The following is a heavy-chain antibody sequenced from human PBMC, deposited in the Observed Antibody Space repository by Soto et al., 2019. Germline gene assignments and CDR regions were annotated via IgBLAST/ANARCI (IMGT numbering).Heavy chain of an antibody. J-gene: IGHJ6*02. CDR3: ARAPEAYYEFWSGPPANYGMDV. CDR1: GGSIISGGYY. CDR2: IYYSGST. V-gene: IGHV4-31*03. D-gene: IGHD3-3*01. Sequence: QVHLQESGPGLVKPSQTLSLTCTVSGGSIISGGYYWSWIRQHQGKGLEWIGYIYYSGSTSYNPPLRSRLTISVDTSKNQLTVKLSSVTAADTALYYCARAPEAYYEFWSGPPANYGMDVWGQGTTATVSS.